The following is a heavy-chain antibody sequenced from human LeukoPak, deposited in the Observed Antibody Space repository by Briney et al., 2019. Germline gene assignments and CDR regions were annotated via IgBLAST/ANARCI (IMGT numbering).Heavy chain of an antibody. Sequence: PPGGSLRLSCAASGFTFSSYAMSWVRQAPGKGLEWVSGISGSGGSTYYADSVKGRFTISRDNSKNTLHLQMNSLRAEDTALYYCAEWNSVYWYFDLWGRGTLVTVSS. V-gene: IGHV3-23*01. D-gene: IGHD1-1*01. CDR1: GFTFSSYA. J-gene: IGHJ2*01. CDR2: ISGSGGST. CDR3: AEWNSVYWYFDL.